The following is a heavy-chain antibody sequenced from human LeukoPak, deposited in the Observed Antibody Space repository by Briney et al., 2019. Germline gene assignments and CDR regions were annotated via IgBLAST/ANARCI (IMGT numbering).Heavy chain of an antibody. J-gene: IGHJ4*02. CDR3: ARSWDSGSYPDY. Sequence: HWASVKVSCKASGYTFTGYYMHWVRQAPGQGLEWMGWISAYNGNTNYAQKLQGRVTMTTDTSTSTAYMELRSLRSDDTAVYYCARSWDSGSYPDYWGQGTLVTVSP. CDR2: ISAYNGNT. D-gene: IGHD1-26*01. V-gene: IGHV1-18*04. CDR1: GYTFTGYY.